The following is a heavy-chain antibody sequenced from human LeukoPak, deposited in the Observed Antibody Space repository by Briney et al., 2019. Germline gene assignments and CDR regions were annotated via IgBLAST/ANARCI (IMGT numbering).Heavy chain of an antibody. CDR2: IYTSGST. J-gene: IGHJ4*02. V-gene: IGHV4-4*07. CDR1: GGSISSYY. D-gene: IGHD1-26*01. CDR3: AREQLLLVE. Sequence: SETLSLTCTVSGGSISSYYWSWIRQPAGKGLEWIGRIYTSGSTNYNPSLTSRVTMSVDKSKNQFSLKMSSLTAADTPVYYCAREQLLLVEWGERTLVTVSS.